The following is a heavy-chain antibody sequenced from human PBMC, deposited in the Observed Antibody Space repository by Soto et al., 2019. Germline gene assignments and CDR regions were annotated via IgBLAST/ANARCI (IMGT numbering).Heavy chain of an antibody. D-gene: IGHD6-19*01. CDR2: IYYSGST. CDR1: GGSISSYY. CDR3: ARDSGGWYGY. J-gene: IGHJ4*02. V-gene: IGHV4-59*01. Sequence: SETLSLTCTVSGGSISSYYWIWIRQPPGKGLEWIGYIYYSGSTNYNPSLKSRVTISVDTSKNQFSLKLSSVTAADTAVYYCARDSGGWYGYWGQGTLVTVSS.